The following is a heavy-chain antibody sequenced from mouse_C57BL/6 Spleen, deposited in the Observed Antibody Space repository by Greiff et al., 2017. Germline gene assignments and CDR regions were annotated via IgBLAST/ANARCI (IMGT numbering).Heavy chain of an antibody. CDR2: ISDGGSYT. Sequence: DVMLVESGGGLVKPGGSLKLSCAASGFTFSSYAMSWVRQTPEKRLEWVATISDGGSYTYYPGNVKGRFTISRDNAKNNLYLQMSHLKSEDTAIYYCARDLYYYGSSPSAMGYWGQGTTVTVSS. CDR1: GFTFSSYA. D-gene: IGHD1-1*01. V-gene: IGHV5-4*01. CDR3: ARDLYYYGSSPSAMGY. J-gene: IGHJ4*01.